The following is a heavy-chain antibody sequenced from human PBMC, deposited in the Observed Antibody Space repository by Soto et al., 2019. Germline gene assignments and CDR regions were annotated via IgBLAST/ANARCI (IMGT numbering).Heavy chain of an antibody. Sequence: ASVKVSCKASGYTFASYGFSWVRQAPGQGLEWVAWISANSGDTNSAQKFQDRVTLTTDTSTSTAYMDLRSLRSDDTAVYYCARDFRDSCRGTSCIYFDYWGQGTLVTVSS. D-gene: IGHD2-2*01. CDR3: ARDFRDSCRGTSCIYFDY. CDR2: ISANSGDT. V-gene: IGHV1-18*01. CDR1: GYTFASYG. J-gene: IGHJ4*02.